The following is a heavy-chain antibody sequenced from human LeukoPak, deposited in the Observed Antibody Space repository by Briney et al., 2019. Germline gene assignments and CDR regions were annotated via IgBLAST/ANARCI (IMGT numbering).Heavy chain of an antibody. J-gene: IGHJ4*02. CDR1: GFTISSNY. CDR2: IYSGGGT. Sequence: GGSLRLSCAASGFTISSNYMTWVRQAPGKGLEWVSVIYSGGGTFYADFVKGRFTISRDNYENTLYLQMNSLRAEDTAVYYCASPGGRSGWSNCDYWGQGTLVTVSS. CDR3: ASPGGRSGWSNCDY. D-gene: IGHD6-19*01. V-gene: IGHV3-66*01.